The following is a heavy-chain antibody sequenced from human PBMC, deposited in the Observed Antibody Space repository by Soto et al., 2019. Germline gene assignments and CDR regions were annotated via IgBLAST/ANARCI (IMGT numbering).Heavy chain of an antibody. V-gene: IGHV4-39*01. CDR2: IYYGGST. D-gene: IGHD1-1*01. CDR1: GGSISRSSYY. CDR3: ARQIGRDGNNKWDDY. Sequence: SSETLSLTCTVSGGSISRSSYYWGWIRQPPGKGLEWIGSIYYGGSTYYNPSLKSRVTISADTSKNRFSLKLNSVTAADTAVYYCARQIGRDGNNKWDDYWGQGTLVTVSS. J-gene: IGHJ4*02.